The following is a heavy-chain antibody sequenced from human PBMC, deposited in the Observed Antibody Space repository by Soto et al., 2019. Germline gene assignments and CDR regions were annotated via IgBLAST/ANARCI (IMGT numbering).Heavy chain of an antibody. CDR2: IYYTGST. V-gene: IGHV4-59*08. CDR1: GGSISSYY. Sequence: SETLSLTCTVSGGSISSYYWSWIRQPPGKGLEWIGYIYYTGSTNYNPSLKSRVTISVDTSKNQFSLKLSSVTAAETAVYYCARGVGSGNKFLDTGGRGTRAPVSS. D-gene: IGHD3-3*01. J-gene: IGHJ4*02. CDR3: ARGVGSGNKFLDT.